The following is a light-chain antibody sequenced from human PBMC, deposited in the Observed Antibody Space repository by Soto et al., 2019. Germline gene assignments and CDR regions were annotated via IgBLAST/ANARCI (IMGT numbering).Light chain of an antibody. CDR3: CSYTSSNTVV. J-gene: IGLJ2*01. Sequence: QSALTQPASVSGSTVQSITISCTGASSDIGSYDHVSWYQQNPGKTPRLIIYEVNKRPWGVSNRFSGTKSGNTASLTISGLQAEDEADYYYCSYTSSNTVVFGGGTKLTVL. CDR2: EVN. CDR1: SSDIGSYDH. V-gene: IGLV2-23*02.